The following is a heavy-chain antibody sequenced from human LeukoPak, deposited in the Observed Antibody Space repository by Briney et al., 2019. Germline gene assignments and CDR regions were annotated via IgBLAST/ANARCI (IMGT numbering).Heavy chain of an antibody. CDR3: ARDVAATDY. J-gene: IGHJ4*02. D-gene: IGHD2-15*01. Sequence: PSETLSLTCTVSGGSISSYYWSWIRQPPGKGLEWIGNIYYSGSTNYNPSLKSRVTISVDTSKNQFSLKLSSVTAADTAVYYCARDVAATDYWGQGTLVTVSS. CDR2: IYYSGST. V-gene: IGHV4-59*01. CDR1: GGSISSYY.